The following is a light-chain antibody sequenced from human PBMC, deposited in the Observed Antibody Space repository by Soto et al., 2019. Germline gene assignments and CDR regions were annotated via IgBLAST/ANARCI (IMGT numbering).Light chain of an antibody. CDR1: HSVSTS. J-gene: IGKJ1*01. CDR3: QQYGSSPRT. Sequence: EIVLRQSPATLSLSPGERATLSCRASHSVSTSLAWYQQKPGQAPRLLIYDASNRATGIPARFSGSGSGTDFTLSISRLEPEDFAVYYCQQYGSSPRTFGQGTKVDIK. CDR2: DAS. V-gene: IGKV3-20*01.